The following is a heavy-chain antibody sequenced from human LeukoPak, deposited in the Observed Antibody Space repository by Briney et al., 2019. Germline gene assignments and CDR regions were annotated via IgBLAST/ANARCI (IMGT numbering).Heavy chain of an antibody. J-gene: IGHJ1*01. D-gene: IGHD3-10*01. CDR2: INHSGST. V-gene: IGHV4-34*01. CDR3: ARNKGLLRYFQH. Sequence: SETLSLTCAVYGGSFSGYYWSWIRQPPGKGLEWIGEINHSGSTNYNPSLKSRVTISVDTSKNQFSLKLSSVTAADTAVYYCARNKGLLRYFQHWGRGTLVTVSS. CDR1: GGSFSGYY.